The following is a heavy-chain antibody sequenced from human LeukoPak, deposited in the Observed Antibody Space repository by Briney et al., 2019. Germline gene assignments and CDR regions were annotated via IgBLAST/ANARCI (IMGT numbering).Heavy chain of an antibody. Sequence: GGSRSLSFPAPDFTVTSYLITWFGKPPGRGLGWVANINQDGSEKYYVDSVKGRFTISRDDAKNSLYLQLNSLRAEDTGVYYCARDFAARPRWFDPWGQGTLVTVSS. J-gene: IGHJ5*02. CDR2: INQDGSEK. D-gene: IGHD6-6*01. CDR3: ARDFAARPRWFDP. V-gene: IGHV3-7*01. CDR1: DFTVTSYL.